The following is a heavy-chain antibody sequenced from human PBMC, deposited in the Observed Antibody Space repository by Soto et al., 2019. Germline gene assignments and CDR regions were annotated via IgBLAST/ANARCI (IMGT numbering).Heavy chain of an antibody. CDR1: VGSISSGDYY. CDR3: ESHRVGDMFHP. V-gene: IGHV4-30-4*01. D-gene: IGHD1-26*01. Sequence: SETPSLTCTVSVGSISSGDYYWSWIRQPPGKGLEWIGYIYYSGSTYYNPSLKSRVTISVDTSKNQFSLKLSSVTAADTAVYYCESHRVGDMFHPWGQGTLLTVSS. J-gene: IGHJ5*02. CDR2: IYYSGST.